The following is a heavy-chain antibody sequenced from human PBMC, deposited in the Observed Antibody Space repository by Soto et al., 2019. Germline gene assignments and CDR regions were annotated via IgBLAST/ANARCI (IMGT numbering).Heavy chain of an antibody. J-gene: IGHJ2*01. V-gene: IGHV1-69*06. D-gene: IGHD3-22*01. CDR3: AGTKYDRSAYYYGYLGL. CDR2: IIPIFGTA. CDR1: EDTFRNYA. Sequence: QVELVQSGAEVKKPGSSVKVSCQASEDTFRNYAISWVRQAPGQGLEWMGGIIPIFGTANYAQKIQGRVTITTDTSTNTVYLELSSRRSEDTAVYYCAGTKYDRSAYYYGYLGLWGRGTMVTVSS.